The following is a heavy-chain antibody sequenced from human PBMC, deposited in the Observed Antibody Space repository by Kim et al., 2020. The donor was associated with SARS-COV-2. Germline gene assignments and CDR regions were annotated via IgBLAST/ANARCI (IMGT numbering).Heavy chain of an antibody. CDR3: ARELYSSGWYYGMDV. CDR1: GFTFSSYS. CDR2: ISSSSSYI. Sequence: GGSLRLSCAASGFTFSSYSMNWVRQAPGKGLEWVSSISSSSSYIYYADSVKGRFTISRDNAKNSLYLQMNSLRAEDTAVYYCARELYSSGWYYGMDVWGQGTTVTVSS. J-gene: IGHJ6*02. D-gene: IGHD6-19*01. V-gene: IGHV3-21*01.